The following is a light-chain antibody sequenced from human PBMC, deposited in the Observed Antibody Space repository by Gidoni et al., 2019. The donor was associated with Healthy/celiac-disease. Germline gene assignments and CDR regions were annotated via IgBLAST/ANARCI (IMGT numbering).Light chain of an antibody. CDR3: QQYNSYSST. CDR2: KAS. Sequence: DIQMTQSPSTLSASVGDRVTITCRASQSISSWLAWYQQKPGKAPKLLIYKASSLESGVPSRFSGSGSGTEFTLTISSLQPDDFATYYCQQYNSYSSTFXQXTKLEI. V-gene: IGKV1-5*03. J-gene: IGKJ2*01. CDR1: QSISSW.